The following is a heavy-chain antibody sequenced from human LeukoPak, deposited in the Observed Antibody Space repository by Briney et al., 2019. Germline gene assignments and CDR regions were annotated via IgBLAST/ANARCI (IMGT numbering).Heavy chain of an antibody. J-gene: IGHJ4*02. Sequence: SETLSLTCTVSGGSISSHYWSWIRQPPGKGLEWIGYIYYSGSTNYNPSLKSRVTISVDTSKNQFSLKLSSVTAADTAVYYCARFGYGSGEVDYWGQGTLVTVSS. D-gene: IGHD3-10*01. CDR1: GGSISSHY. V-gene: IGHV4-59*11. CDR2: IYYSGST. CDR3: ARFGYGSGEVDY.